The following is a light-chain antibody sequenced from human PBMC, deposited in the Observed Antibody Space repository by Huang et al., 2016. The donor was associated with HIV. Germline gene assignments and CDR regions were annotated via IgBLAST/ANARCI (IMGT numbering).Light chain of an antibody. CDR2: GAS. J-gene: IGKJ3*01. CDR3: QKYNSASFT. V-gene: IGKV1-27*01. Sequence: DIQMTQSPSSLSASVGDTVTITCRASQGIANYLAWYQQKPGKVPKLLISGASTLQSGVPSLFSGGGSGTYFTLTISSLQPEDVATYYCQKYNSASFTFGPGTKVDIK. CDR1: QGIANY.